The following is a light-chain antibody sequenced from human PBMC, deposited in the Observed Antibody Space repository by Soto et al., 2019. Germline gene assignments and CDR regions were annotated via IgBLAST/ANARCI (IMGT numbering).Light chain of an antibody. CDR3: QQYNVWPLT. V-gene: IGKV3-15*01. Sequence: EIVMTQSPATLSVAPGERATLSCRASQSVSSNLAWYQQKPGQTPKLLIYVASTRATGIPARFSGSGSGTEFKLTIRRLQSADFAVYSCQQYNVWPLTFGGGTKVEF. CDR1: QSVSSN. CDR2: VAS. J-gene: IGKJ4*01.